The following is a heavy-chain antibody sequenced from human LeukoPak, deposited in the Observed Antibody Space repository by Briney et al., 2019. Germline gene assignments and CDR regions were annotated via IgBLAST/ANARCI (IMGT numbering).Heavy chain of an antibody. CDR3: ARERNQLPPPAGMDV. CDR2: INPSGGST. CDR1: GYTFTSYY. J-gene: IGHJ6*02. V-gene: IGHV1-46*01. D-gene: IGHD2-2*01. Sequence: ASVKVSCKASGYTFTSYYMHWVRQAPVQGLEWMGIINPSGGSTSYAQKFQGRVTMTRDTSTRTVYMELSSLRSEDTAVYYCARERNQLPPPAGMDVWGQGTTVTVSS.